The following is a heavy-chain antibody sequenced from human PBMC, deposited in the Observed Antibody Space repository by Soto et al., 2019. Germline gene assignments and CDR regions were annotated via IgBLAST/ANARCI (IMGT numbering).Heavy chain of an antibody. V-gene: IGHV4-39*01. CDR1: GGSISGTHYY. CDR2: IYYSGST. J-gene: IGHJ4*02. CDR3: ASPTSGYEHNFTY. D-gene: IGHD3-3*01. Sequence: QLQLQESGPGLVKPSETLSLTCTVSGGSISGTHYYWGWIRQPPGKGLEWIATIYYSGSTYYNPSLNGRLTISMDASKNQFSLQLTSVTAADTALYFCASPTSGYEHNFTYWGQGTLFTVSS.